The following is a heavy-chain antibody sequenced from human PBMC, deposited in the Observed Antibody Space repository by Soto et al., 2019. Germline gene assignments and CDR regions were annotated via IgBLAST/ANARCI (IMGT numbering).Heavy chain of an antibody. V-gene: IGHV3-74*01. CDR3: ARGYYDFWSGYYDGQTPFDY. CDR1: GFTFSSYW. D-gene: IGHD3-3*01. J-gene: IGHJ4*02. CDR2: INSDGSST. Sequence: QPGGSLRLSCAASGFTFSSYWMHWVRQAPGKGLVWVSRINSDGSSTSYADSVKGRFTISRDNAKNTLYLQMNSLRAEDTAVYYCARGYYDFWSGYYDGQTPFDYWGQGTLVTVSS.